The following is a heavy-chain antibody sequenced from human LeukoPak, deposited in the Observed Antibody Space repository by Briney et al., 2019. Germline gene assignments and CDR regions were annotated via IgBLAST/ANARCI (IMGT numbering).Heavy chain of an antibody. V-gene: IGHV4-30-4*01. D-gene: IGHD2-2*02. J-gene: IGHJ3*02. Sequence: SQTLSLTCTVSGGSISSGDYYWSWIRQPPGKGLEWIGYIYYSGSTYYNPSLKSRVTISVDTSKNQFSLKPSSVTAADTAVYYCARDDTPSAFDIWGQGTMVTVSS. CDR3: ARDDTPSAFDI. CDR2: IYYSGST. CDR1: GGSISSGDYY.